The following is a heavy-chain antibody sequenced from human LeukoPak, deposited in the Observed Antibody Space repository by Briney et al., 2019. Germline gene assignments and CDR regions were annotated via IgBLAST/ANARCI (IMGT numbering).Heavy chain of an antibody. Sequence: GGSLRLSCAASGFTFSSYWMNWVRQAPGKGLVWVSRIASDGNSTTYADSVKGRFSISRDNAKNTLCLQMNSLRVEDTAVYYCAREGPRGNSQFDYWGQGTLVTVSS. CDR2: IASDGNST. V-gene: IGHV3-74*01. CDR3: AREGPRGNSQFDY. J-gene: IGHJ4*02. D-gene: IGHD2/OR15-2a*01. CDR1: GFTFSSYW.